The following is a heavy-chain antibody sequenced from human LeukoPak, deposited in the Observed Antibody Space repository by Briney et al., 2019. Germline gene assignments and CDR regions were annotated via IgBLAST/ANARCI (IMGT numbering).Heavy chain of an antibody. Sequence: GGSLRLACAASGITFDDYARHWVRQAPGKGLEWVSGISWNSGSIGYADSVKGRFTISRDNAKNSLYLQMNSLRAEDMALYYCAKDIRGVAGFDAFDIWGQGTMVTVSS. J-gene: IGHJ3*02. CDR2: ISWNSGSI. D-gene: IGHD6-19*01. V-gene: IGHV3-9*03. CDR3: AKDIRGVAGFDAFDI. CDR1: GITFDDYA.